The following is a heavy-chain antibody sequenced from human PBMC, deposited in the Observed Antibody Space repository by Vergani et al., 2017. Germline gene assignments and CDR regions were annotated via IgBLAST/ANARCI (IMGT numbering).Heavy chain of an antibody. CDR2: IRSKTYGATT. CDR1: GFTFSSYW. D-gene: IGHD4-23*01. Sequence: EVHLEESGGGLVQPGGSLRLSCAASGFTFSSYWMSWVRQAPGKGLEWIGFIRSKTYGATTEYAASVRGRFTISRDDSKGIAYLQMSSLKKEDTAVYRCAVEIYDYGGSRDFDYWGQGTLVVVSS. V-gene: IGHV3-49*04. CDR3: AVEIYDYGGSRDFDY. J-gene: IGHJ4*02.